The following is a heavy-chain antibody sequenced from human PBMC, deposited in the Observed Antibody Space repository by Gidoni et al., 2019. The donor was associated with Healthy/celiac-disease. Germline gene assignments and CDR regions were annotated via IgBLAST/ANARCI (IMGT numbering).Heavy chain of an antibody. CDR2: INHSGST. D-gene: IGHD2-8*01. CDR3: ARGGGTRRGLGYYYYYMDV. J-gene: IGHJ6*03. Sequence: QVQLQQWGAGLLKPSETLSLTCAVYGGSFSGYYWSWIRQPPGKGLEWIGEINHSGSTNYNPSLKSRVTISVDTSKNQFSLKLSSVTAADTAVYYCARGGGTRRGLGYYYYYMDVWGKGTTVTVSS. CDR1: GGSFSGYY. V-gene: IGHV4-34*01.